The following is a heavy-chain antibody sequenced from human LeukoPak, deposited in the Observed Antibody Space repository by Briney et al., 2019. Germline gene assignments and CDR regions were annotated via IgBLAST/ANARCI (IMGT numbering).Heavy chain of an antibody. CDR1: GFTFSSYV. Sequence: GGSLRLSCGTSGFTFSSYVMSWVRQAPGKGLEWVSGISGSGDDTYYADFVKGRFTISRDNSENTVDLQMNSLRVEDTAVYYCARDQSTISEATFAMDVWGQGTTVTVSS. J-gene: IGHJ6*02. D-gene: IGHD3-9*01. CDR2: ISGSGDDT. V-gene: IGHV3-23*01. CDR3: ARDQSTISEATFAMDV.